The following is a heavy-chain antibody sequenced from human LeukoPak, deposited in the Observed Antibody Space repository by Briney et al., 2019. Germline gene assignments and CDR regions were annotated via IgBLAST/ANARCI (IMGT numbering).Heavy chain of an antibody. CDR3: ARDGVAEYYFDY. D-gene: IGHD6-19*01. CDR1: RGTFSSYA. J-gene: IGHJ4*02. V-gene: IGHV1-69*05. Sequence: SVKVPCKASRGTFSSYAISWVRQAPGQGLEWMGGIIPIFGTANHAQKFQGRVTISTDESTSTAYMELSSLRSDDTAVYYCARDGVAEYYFDYWDQGTLVTVSS. CDR2: IIPIFGTA.